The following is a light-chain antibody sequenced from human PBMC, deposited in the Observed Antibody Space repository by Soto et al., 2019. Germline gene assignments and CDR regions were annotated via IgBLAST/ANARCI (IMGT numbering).Light chain of an antibody. V-gene: IGLV2-11*01. J-gene: IGLJ1*01. Sequence: ALTQPRSVSGSPGQSVAISCTGTSSDVGGYDYVSWFQQHPGKAPKLMIYDVSKRPSGVPDRFSGSKSGNTASLTISGLQAEDEADYYCCSYAGSPYVFGTGTKLTVL. CDR2: DVS. CDR3: CSYAGSPYV. CDR1: SSDVGGYDY.